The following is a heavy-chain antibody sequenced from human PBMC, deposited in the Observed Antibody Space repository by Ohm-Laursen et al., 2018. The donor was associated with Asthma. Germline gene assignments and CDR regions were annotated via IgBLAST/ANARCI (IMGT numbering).Heavy chain of an antibody. CDR3: ARGCSGGSCYGAFDI. D-gene: IGHD2-15*01. CDR2: IIPIFATA. V-gene: IGHV1-69*01. J-gene: IGHJ3*02. Sequence: SSVKVSCKASGATFSSSSINWVRQAPGQGLEWMGGIIPIFATANYAQKFQGRVTITADESTSTVYMEVSSLRSEDTAVYYCARGCSGGSCYGAFDIWGQGTMVTVSS. CDR1: GATFSSSS.